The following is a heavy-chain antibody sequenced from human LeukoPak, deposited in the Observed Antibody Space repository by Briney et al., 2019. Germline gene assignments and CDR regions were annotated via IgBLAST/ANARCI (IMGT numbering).Heavy chain of an antibody. CDR2: IYNSGST. V-gene: IGHV4-59*01. CDR3: AAEFSNEQWLDWDY. Sequence: SETLSLTCTVSADSISNYYWTWLRQPPGKGLVWIGYIYNSGSTNYNTSLKSRVTISMDTSKNQFSLKLSSVTAADTAVYYCAAEFSNEQWLDWDYWGQGTLVTVSS. CDR1: ADSISNYY. D-gene: IGHD6-19*01. J-gene: IGHJ4*02.